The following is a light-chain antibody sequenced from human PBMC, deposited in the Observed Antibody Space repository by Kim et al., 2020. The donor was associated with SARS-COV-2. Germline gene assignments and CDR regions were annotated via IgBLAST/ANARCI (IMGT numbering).Light chain of an antibody. J-gene: IGLJ1*01. CDR1: KLGDKY. Sequence: PSVSVSPGQTASITCSGDKLGDKYASWYQQKPGQSPVLVIFQGTKRPSGIPERFSGSYSGNTATLTISGTQAMDEADYYCQAWDSVFGTGTKVTVL. CDR3: QAWDSV. CDR2: QGT. V-gene: IGLV3-1*01.